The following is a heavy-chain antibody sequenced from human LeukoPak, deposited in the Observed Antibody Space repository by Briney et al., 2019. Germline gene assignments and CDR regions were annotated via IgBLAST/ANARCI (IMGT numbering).Heavy chain of an antibody. J-gene: IGHJ6*03. V-gene: IGHV4-39*01. CDR3: ARFYTTTQYGSGYMDV. Sequence: SETQTLPCTVSGGSISSSSYYWGWIRQPPGKGLEWIGSMSYSGSTYYNPSLKSRVTIAVDTSKTQFSLKLSSVTAADTAVYYCARFYTTTQYGSGYMDVWGKGTTVTVSS. D-gene: IGHD3-10*01. CDR1: GGSISSSSYY. CDR2: MSYSGST.